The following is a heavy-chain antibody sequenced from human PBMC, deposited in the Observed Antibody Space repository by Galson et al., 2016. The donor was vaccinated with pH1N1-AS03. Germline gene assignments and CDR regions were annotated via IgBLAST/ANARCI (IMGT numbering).Heavy chain of an antibody. CDR1: GFTFDYYA. D-gene: IGHD1-14*01. CDR2: ITGDGKDT. V-gene: IGHV3-43*02. Sequence: SLRLSCAVSGFTFDYYAMHWVRQAPGKGLEWASLITGDGKDTHYSHSVRGRFTISTDTINHFLYLHMHSLTTEDSALYFRAKVMHRFDHWGQGTLVTVSS. J-gene: IGHJ4*02. CDR3: AKVMHRFDH.